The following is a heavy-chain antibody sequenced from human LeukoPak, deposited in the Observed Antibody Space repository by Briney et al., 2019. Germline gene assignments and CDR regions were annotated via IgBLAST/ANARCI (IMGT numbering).Heavy chain of an antibody. Sequence: ASVKVSCKASGYTFTSYYMHWVRQAPGQGLEWMGIINPSGGSTSYAQKFQGRVTMTRDTSTSTVYMELSSLRSEDTAVYYCARAASRDILTGYYIRCWGQGTLVTVSS. CDR3: ARAASRDILTGYYIRC. CDR2: INPSGGST. V-gene: IGHV1-46*01. J-gene: IGHJ4*02. CDR1: GYTFTSYY. D-gene: IGHD3-9*01.